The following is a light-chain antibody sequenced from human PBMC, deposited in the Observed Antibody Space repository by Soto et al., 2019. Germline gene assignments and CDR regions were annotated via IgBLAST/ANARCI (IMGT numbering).Light chain of an antibody. J-gene: IGKJ1*01. CDR1: QSVSSN. CDR3: QQYNNWPRT. CDR2: VTS. Sequence: EIVMTQSPATLSVSPGERATLSCRASQSVSSNLAWYQQKPGQAPRPLIYVTSTRATGIPARFSGSGSGTEFTLTISSLQSEDFAIYYCQQYNNWPRTFGQGTKVDIK. V-gene: IGKV3-15*01.